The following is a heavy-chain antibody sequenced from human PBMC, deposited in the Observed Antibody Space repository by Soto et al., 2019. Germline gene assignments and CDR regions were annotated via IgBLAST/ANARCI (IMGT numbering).Heavy chain of an antibody. CDR1: GGTFSSDS. V-gene: IGHV1-69*13. Sequence: ASVKVSCKSSGGTFSSDSISWVRHAPGQGLEWMGGIVPMFEAASYAQKFQGRVSITADESTSTAYMELSSLRSEDTAVYYCAREIPSSHGMDVWGQGTTVTVSS. CDR3: AREIPSSHGMDV. D-gene: IGHD2-2*01. CDR2: IVPMFEAA. J-gene: IGHJ6*02.